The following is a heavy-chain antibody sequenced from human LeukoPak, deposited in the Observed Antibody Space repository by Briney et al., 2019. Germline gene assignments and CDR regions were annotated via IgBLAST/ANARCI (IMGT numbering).Heavy chain of an antibody. D-gene: IGHD1-26*01. CDR2: AYRDSSTR. V-gene: IGHV3-9*01. J-gene: IGHJ3*01. CDR1: GFTFYDYA. Sequence: KPGGSLRLSCAASGFTFYDYAMHWVRQVPGKGLEWVGGAYRDSSTRAYGDSVRGRFTISRDKARNYLYLQMNSLRTEDTALYYCAKDLAVGTTPRVYAFDVWGQGTMVIVS. CDR3: AKDLAVGTTPRVYAFDV.